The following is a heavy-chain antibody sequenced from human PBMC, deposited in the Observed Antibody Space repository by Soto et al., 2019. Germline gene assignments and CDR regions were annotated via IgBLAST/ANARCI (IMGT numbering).Heavy chain of an antibody. CDR2: ISSSSSTI. CDR1: GFTFSSYS. Sequence: PGGSLRLSCAASGFTFSSYSMNWVRQAPGEGLEWVSYISSSSSTIYYADSVKGRFTISRDNAKNSLYLQINSLRAEDTAVYYCANPIPKTGTTFGFWGQGTLVTVSS. D-gene: IGHD1-1*01. V-gene: IGHV3-48*01. CDR3: ANPIPKTGTTFGF. J-gene: IGHJ4*02.